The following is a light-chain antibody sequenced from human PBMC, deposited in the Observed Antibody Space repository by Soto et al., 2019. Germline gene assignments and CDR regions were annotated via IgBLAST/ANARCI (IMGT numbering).Light chain of an antibody. CDR2: EVN. V-gene: IGLV2-8*01. CDR3: SSSAGIYHYLV. J-gene: IGLJ3*02. CDR1: SSDIGGYNS. Sequence: QSALTQPPSASGSPGQSVTISCTGTSSDIGGYNSVSWYQQHPGKAPRLMIYEVNKRPSGVPDRFSGSKSGYTASLTVSGLQTEDEAFYYCSSSAGIYHYLVFGGGTKL.